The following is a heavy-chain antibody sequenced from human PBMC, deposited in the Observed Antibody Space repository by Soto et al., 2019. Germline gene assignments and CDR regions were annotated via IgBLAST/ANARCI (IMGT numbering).Heavy chain of an antibody. CDR1: GFTFSSYG. J-gene: IGHJ5*02. CDR2: ISYDGSNK. CDR3: SRDLTHTANNWFDP. D-gene: IGHD2-21*01. Sequence: PGGSLRLSCAASGFTFSSYGMHWVRQAPGKGLEWVAVISYDGSNKYYADSVKGRFTISRDNAKNTLYLQMNSLRAEDTAVYYCSRDLTHTANNWFDPWGQGTLVTVSS. V-gene: IGHV3-30*03.